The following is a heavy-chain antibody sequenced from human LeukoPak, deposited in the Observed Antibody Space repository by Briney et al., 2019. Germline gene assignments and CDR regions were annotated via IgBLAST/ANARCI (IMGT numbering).Heavy chain of an antibody. D-gene: IGHD4-23*01. CDR2: IYTSGST. Sequence: ASETLSLTCTVSGGSISSYYWSWIRQPAGKGLEWIGRIYTSGSTNYNPSLKGRVTMSVDTSKNQFSLKLSSVTAADTAVYYCARERGPYGGSQRGDAFDIWGQGTMVTVSS. V-gene: IGHV4-4*07. CDR3: ARERGPYGGSQRGDAFDI. CDR1: GGSISSYY. J-gene: IGHJ3*02.